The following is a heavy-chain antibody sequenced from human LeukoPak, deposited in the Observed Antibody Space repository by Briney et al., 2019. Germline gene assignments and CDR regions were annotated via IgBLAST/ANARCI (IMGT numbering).Heavy chain of an antibody. CDR3: ARDGYNYYGMDV. Sequence: GGSLGLSCAASGFTFSSYNMNGVRQAPGKGREGVSYISISSGTKYYADSVKGRFTISRDNAKNSLYLQMNSLRAEDTAVYYCARDGYNYYGMDVWGQGTTVIVSS. CDR1: GFTFSSYN. CDR2: ISISSGTK. V-gene: IGHV3-48*04. J-gene: IGHJ6*02.